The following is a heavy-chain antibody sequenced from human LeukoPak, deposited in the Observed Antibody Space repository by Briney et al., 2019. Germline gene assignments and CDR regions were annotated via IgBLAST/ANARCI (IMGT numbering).Heavy chain of an antibody. Sequence: PGGSLRLSCAASGFTFRGYSMNWVRQAPGKGLEWVSSISSYNDHIYYADSVKGRCTISRDNTKNSLYLEMKNLRAEDTAVYYCARDGGYCTKGVCYLDYWGKGTLVTVSS. V-gene: IGHV3-21*01. CDR2: ISSYNDHI. D-gene: IGHD2-8*01. CDR3: ARDGGYCTKGVCYLDY. CDR1: GFTFRGYS. J-gene: IGHJ4*02.